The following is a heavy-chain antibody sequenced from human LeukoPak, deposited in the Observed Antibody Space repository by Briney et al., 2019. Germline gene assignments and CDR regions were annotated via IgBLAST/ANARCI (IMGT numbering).Heavy chain of an antibody. CDR1: GGSIISTNW. CDR3: ARALGYCSGGSCTRGYNWFDP. CDR2: IYHSGST. J-gene: IGHJ5*02. Sequence: PSETLSLTCAVSGGSIISTNWWTWVRQPPGKGLEWIGEIYHSGSTNYNPSLKSRVTMSVDKSKNQFSLKVSSVTAADTAVYYCARALGYCSGGSCTRGYNWFDPWGQGTLVTVPS. D-gene: IGHD2-15*01. V-gene: IGHV4-4*02.